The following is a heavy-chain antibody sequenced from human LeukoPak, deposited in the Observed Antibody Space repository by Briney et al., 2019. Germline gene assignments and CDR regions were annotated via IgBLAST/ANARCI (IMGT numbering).Heavy chain of an antibody. CDR1: GFIFSSYA. CDR3: AKDMYGSSWFFDY. J-gene: IGHJ4*02. D-gene: IGHD6-13*01. Sequence: GGSLRLSCAASGFIFSSYAMSWVRQAPGRGLEWVSGISGSAGSTYYADSVKGRFTISRDNSKNTLYLQMNSLRAEDTAVHYCAKDMYGSSWFFDYLGQGTLVTVSS. CDR2: ISGSAGST. V-gene: IGHV3-23*01.